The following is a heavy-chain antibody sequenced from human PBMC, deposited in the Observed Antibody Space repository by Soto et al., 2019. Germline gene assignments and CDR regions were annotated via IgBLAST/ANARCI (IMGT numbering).Heavy chain of an antibody. CDR1: GYTFTSYY. CDR3: ARDPRQLLAQYYFDY. Sequence: ASVKVSCKASGYTFTSYYMHWVRQAPGQGLEWMGIVNPSGGSTSYAQKLQGRVTMTRDTSTSTVYMELSSLRSEHTAVYYCARDPRQLLAQYYFDYWGQGTLVTVSS. J-gene: IGHJ4*02. V-gene: IGHV1-46*01. D-gene: IGHD6-13*01. CDR2: VNPSGGST.